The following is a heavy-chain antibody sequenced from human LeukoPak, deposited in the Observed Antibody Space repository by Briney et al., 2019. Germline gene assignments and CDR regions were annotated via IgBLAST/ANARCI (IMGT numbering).Heavy chain of an antibody. CDR3: ARTRYDFWSSPTDY. D-gene: IGHD3-3*01. CDR2: MNPNSGNT. Sequence: GASVKVSCKASGYTFTSFDINWVRQATGQGLEWMGWMNPNSGNTGYAQKFQGRVTMTRSTSISTAYMELSSLRSEDTAVYYCARTRYDFWSSPTDYWGQGTLVTVSS. V-gene: IGHV1-8*01. J-gene: IGHJ4*02. CDR1: GYTFTSFD.